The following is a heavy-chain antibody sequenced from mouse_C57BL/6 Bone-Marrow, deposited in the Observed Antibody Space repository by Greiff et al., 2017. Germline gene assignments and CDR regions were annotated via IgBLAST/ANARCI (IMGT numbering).Heavy chain of an antibody. CDR2: IYPGSGST. V-gene: IGHV1-55*01. J-gene: IGHJ2*01. D-gene: IGHD2-1*01. CDR1: GYTFTSYW. CDR3: AKIYYGPFDY. Sequence: QVQLKEPGAELVKPGASVTMSCKASGYTFTSYWITWVKQRPGQGLEWIGDIYPGSGSTNYNEKFKSKATLTVDTSSSTAYMQLSSLTSEDSAVYYCAKIYYGPFDYWGQGTTLTVSS.